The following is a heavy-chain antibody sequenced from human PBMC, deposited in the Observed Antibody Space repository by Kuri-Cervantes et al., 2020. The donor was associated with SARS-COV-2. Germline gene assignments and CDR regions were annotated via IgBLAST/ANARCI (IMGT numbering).Heavy chain of an antibody. Sequence: ASVKVTCKASGYTFTGYYMLWVRQAPGQGLEWMGWINPNSGGTNYAQKFQGRVTMTRDTSISTAYMELSRLRSDDTAVYYCARGNGGVLWFGEFLSFDYWGQGTLVTVSS. CDR3: ARGNGGVLWFGEFLSFDY. CDR1: GYTFTGYY. CDR2: INPNSGGT. V-gene: IGHV1-2*02. D-gene: IGHD3-10*01. J-gene: IGHJ4*02.